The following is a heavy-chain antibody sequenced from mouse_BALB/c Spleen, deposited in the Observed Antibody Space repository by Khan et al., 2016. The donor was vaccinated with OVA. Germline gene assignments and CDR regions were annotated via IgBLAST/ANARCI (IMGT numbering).Heavy chain of an antibody. Sequence: QVQLKQSGAELVKPGASVKLSCKASGYTFTSYDINWVRQRPEQGLEWIGRIFPGDGSTKYNEKFKGKATLTTDKSSSKAYMQLSRLTSEDSAVYCWARGSTMMAWFAYWGQGTLVTVSA. CDR2: IFPGDGST. V-gene: IGHV1-85*01. CDR1: GYTFTSYD. J-gene: IGHJ3*01. D-gene: IGHD2-4*01. CDR3: ARGSTMMAWFAY.